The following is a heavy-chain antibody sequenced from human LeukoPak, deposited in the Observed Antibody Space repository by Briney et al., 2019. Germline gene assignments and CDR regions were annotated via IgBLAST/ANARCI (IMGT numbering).Heavy chain of an antibody. D-gene: IGHD3-10*01. V-gene: IGHV3-23*01. CDR2: ITGSGDGT. CDR1: GFTFSDYA. Sequence: GGSLRLSCAASGFTFSDYAMMWVRQAPGKRPEWISSITGSGDGTYYADSVRGRFTISRDNSESTLYLQVNSLRVEDTAVYFCVKGFVHPTYYFDYWGQGTLVTVSS. CDR3: VKGFVHPTYYFDY. J-gene: IGHJ4*02.